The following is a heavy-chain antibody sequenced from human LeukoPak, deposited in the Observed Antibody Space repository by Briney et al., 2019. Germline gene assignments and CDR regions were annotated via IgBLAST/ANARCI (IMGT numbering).Heavy chain of an antibody. V-gene: IGHV3-23*01. D-gene: IGHD3-3*01. CDR3: AKDGFQKIFGVVAPVDY. Sequence: GGSLRLSCAASGFTFSSYAMSWARQAPGKGLEWVSAISGSGGSTYYADSVKGRFTISRDNSKNTLYLQMNSLRAEDTAVYYCAKDGFQKIFGVVAPVDYWGQGTLVTVSS. CDR1: GFTFSSYA. J-gene: IGHJ4*02. CDR2: ISGSGGST.